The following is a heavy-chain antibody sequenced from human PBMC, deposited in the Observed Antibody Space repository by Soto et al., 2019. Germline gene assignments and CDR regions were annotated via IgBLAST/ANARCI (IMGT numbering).Heavy chain of an antibody. V-gene: IGHV1-18*01. J-gene: IGHJ6*02. CDR3: AREPQGLSSGSYGMNV. D-gene: IGHD6-19*01. CDR1: GYTFTSYG. Sequence: QVQLVQSGAEVKKPGASVKVSCKASGYTFTSYGISWVRQAPGQGLEWMGWISAYNGNTNYAQKLQGRVTMTTDTSTSTAYMELKSLRSDDTAVYYCAREPQGLSSGSYGMNVWGQGTTVTVSS. CDR2: ISAYNGNT.